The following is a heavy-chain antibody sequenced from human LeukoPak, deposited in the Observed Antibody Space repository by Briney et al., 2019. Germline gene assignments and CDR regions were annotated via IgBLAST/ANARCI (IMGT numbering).Heavy chain of an antibody. Sequence: SETLSLTCTVSGASISSYYWSWIRQPPGKGLEWIGDIYYSGSIKYSPSLKSRVTMSVDTSKNQFSLKLSSVTAADTAIYYCARENPSGYYDRPIDYWGQGTLVTVSS. D-gene: IGHD3-22*01. CDR1: GASISSYY. CDR3: ARENPSGYYDRPIDY. CDR2: IYYSGSI. J-gene: IGHJ4*02. V-gene: IGHV4-59*01.